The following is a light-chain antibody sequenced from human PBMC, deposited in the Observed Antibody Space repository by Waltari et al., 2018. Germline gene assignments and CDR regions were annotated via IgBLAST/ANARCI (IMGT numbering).Light chain of an antibody. CDR2: EGN. CDR3: CSFAGSTTWV. J-gene: IGLJ3*02. V-gene: IGLV2-23*01. CDR1: SSDVGGYNL. Sequence: QSALTQPASASGSPGQSSTISCTGTSSDVGGYNLVSWYQQHPGKAPKIILYEGNKWPSGVSHRFSCSKSGNTASLTISGLQAEDEADYYCCSFAGSTTWVFGGGTTLTVL.